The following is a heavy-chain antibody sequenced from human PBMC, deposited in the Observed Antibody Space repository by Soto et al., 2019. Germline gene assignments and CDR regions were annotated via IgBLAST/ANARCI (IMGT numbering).Heavy chain of an antibody. CDR3: AREETAWPLAYGLDV. CDR2: IGTRSDV. D-gene: IGHD2-21*02. V-gene: IGHV3-21*01. Sequence: GGSLRLSCAASGFTFSSYSIHWVRQAPGEGLEWVSSIGTRSDVYYADSVKGRFTISRDNAKNSMALQMNSLRAEDTGVYYCAREETAWPLAYGLDVWGQGTTVTVSS. J-gene: IGHJ6*02. CDR1: GFTFSSYS.